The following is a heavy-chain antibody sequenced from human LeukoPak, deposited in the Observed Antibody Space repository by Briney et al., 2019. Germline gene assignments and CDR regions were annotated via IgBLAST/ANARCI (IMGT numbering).Heavy chain of an antibody. D-gene: IGHD6-19*01. CDR2: IFGSGGST. CDR3: AKTTTGYSSGRYPGWPVDY. V-gene: IGHV3-23*01. CDR1: GFTFSSYA. J-gene: IGHJ4*02. Sequence: GGSLRLSCAASGFTFSSYAMYWVRQAPGKGLEWVSGIFGSGGSTHYADSVKGRFTTSRDNSKNTVYLQMNSLRAEDTAVYYCAKTTTGYSSGRYPGWPVDYWGQGTLVTVSS.